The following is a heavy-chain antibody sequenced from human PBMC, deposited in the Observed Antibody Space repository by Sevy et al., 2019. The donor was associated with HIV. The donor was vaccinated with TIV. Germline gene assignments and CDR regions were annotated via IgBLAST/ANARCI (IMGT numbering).Heavy chain of an antibody. D-gene: IGHD2-2*01. V-gene: IGHV3-13*01. CDR1: GFTFSSYD. Sequence: GGSLRLSCAASGFTFSSYDMHWVRQATGKGLEWISATGTAGDTYYPGSVKGRFTISRENAKNSLYLQMNSLRAGDTAVYYWLIGGDIVVVPAVWGYMDVWGKGTTVTVSS. J-gene: IGHJ6*03. CDR3: LIGGDIVVVPAVWGYMDV. CDR2: TGTAGDT.